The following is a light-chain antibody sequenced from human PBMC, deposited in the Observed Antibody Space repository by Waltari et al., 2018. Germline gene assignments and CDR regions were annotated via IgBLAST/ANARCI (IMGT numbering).Light chain of an antibody. Sequence: QSVLTQPPSVSGAPGQRVTISCTGSSSNLGAGYDVHWYQQLPGTAPNLLRCVNHKRPSGVPDRIYASKSGTLASLAITGLQAEDEADYYCQSYDSSLTAWVFGGGTKLTVL. CDR2: VNH. CDR3: QSYDSSLTAWV. J-gene: IGLJ3*02. CDR1: SSNLGAGYD. V-gene: IGLV1-40*01.